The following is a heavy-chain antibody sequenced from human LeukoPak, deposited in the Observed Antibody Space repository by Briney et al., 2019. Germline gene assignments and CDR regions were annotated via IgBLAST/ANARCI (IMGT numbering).Heavy chain of an antibody. J-gene: IGHJ4*02. Sequence: PSETLSLTCTVSGGSISSSSYYWGWIRQPPGKGLEWIGRIYTSGSTNYNPSLKSRVTMSVDTSKNQFSLKLSSVTAADTAVYYCARVGSGYSYGPFDYWGQGTLVTVSS. CDR1: GGSISSSSYY. D-gene: IGHD5-18*01. V-gene: IGHV4-61*05. CDR3: ARVGSGYSYGPFDY. CDR2: IYTSGST.